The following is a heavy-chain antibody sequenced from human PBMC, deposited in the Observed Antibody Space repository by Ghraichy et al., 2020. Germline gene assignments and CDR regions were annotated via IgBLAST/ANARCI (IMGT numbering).Heavy chain of an antibody. J-gene: IGHJ4*02. CDR2: IYYSGST. D-gene: IGHD6-19*01. CDR3: ARGAGAYSSGWYYDFDY. Sequence: SETLSLTWTVSGGSISSYYWSWIRQPPGKGLEWIGYIYYSGSTKYNPSLKSRVTISVDTSKTQFSLKLSSVTAADTAVYYCARGAGAYSSGWYYDFDYWGQGTLVTVSS. CDR1: GGSISSYY. V-gene: IGHV4-59*01.